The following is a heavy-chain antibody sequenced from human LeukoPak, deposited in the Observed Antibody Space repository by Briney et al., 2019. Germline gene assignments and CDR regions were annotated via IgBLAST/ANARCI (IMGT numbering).Heavy chain of an antibody. CDR1: GSTFRSYA. CDR3: AKGPQLTPYYFDY. V-gene: IGHV3-23*01. CDR2: ISDSSATT. Sequence: GGSLRLSCVGSGSTFRSYAMNWVRQAPGKGLEWVSVISDSSATTHYADSVKGRFTISRDNSKNTLYLQTNSLRAEDTAVYYCAKGPQLTPYYFDYWGQGTLVTVSS. J-gene: IGHJ4*02. D-gene: IGHD3-9*01.